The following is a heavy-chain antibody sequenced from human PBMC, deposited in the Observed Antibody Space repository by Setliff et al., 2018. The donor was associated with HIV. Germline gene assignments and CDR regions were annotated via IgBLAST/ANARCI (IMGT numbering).Heavy chain of an antibody. CDR2: ISAYNGNT. J-gene: IGHJ4*02. CDR1: GYSFINYG. D-gene: IGHD1-26*01. CDR3: GRDRGWDRRYFEY. V-gene: IGHV1-18*01. Sequence: ASVKVSCKASGYSFINYGISWVRQAPGQGPEWMGWISAYNGNTNYAQKLQGRVTMTTDTSTSTAYMELRSLRSDDTAMYYCGRDRGWDRRYFEYWGQGTLVTVSS.